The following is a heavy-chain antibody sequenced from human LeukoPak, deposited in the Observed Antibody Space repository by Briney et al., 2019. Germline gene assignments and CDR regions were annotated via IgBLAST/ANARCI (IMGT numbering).Heavy chain of an antibody. V-gene: IGHV3-21*01. Sequence: GGSLRLSCAASGFTFISYSMNWVRQAPGKGLEWFSSISSSSSYIYYADSVKGRFTISTDNSKNSLYLQLTSLRAEDTALYYCARDRGRNSFDYWGQGTLVSVSS. D-gene: IGHD1-14*01. CDR1: GFTFISYS. J-gene: IGHJ4*02. CDR2: ISSSSSYI. CDR3: ARDRGRNSFDY.